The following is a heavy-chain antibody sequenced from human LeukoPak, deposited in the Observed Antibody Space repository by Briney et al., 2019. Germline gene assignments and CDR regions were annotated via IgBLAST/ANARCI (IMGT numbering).Heavy chain of an antibody. CDR2: ISSSSSSYI. Sequence: GGSLRLSCAASGFPFSSHVLSWVRQAPGKGLEWVSSISSSSSSYIYYADSVKGRFTISRDNAKNSLYLQMNSLRAEDTAVYYCARDTYSNDFDYWGQGTLVTVSS. CDR3: ARDTYSNDFDY. D-gene: IGHD4-11*01. J-gene: IGHJ4*02. CDR1: GFPFSSHV. V-gene: IGHV3-21*01.